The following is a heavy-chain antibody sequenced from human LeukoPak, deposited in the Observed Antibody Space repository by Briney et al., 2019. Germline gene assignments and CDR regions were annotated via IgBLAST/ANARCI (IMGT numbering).Heavy chain of an antibody. CDR2: ISSSSNYI. V-gene: IGHV3-21*01. CDR3: ARDRCSGGICYFDY. J-gene: IGHJ4*02. Sequence: GGSLRLSCAASGFTFSSNSINWVRQAPGKGLEWVSSISSSSNYIHYADSVKGRFTISRDNAKNSLYLQMNSLRAEDTAAYYCARDRCSGGICYFDYWRQGTLVTVSS. CDR1: GFTFSSNS. D-gene: IGHD2-15*01.